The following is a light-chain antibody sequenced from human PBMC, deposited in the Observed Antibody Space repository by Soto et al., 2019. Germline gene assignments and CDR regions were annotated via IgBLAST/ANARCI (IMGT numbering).Light chain of an antibody. CDR2: GAS. CDR3: QQYNNWPRT. CDR1: QSISNK. Sequence: EIGVRQSPATLSSFQGDRVTLSCRASQSISNKLAWYQQRPGQAPRLLIYGASTRTTGIPARFSGSGSGTAFTLTISSLQSEDLAVYYCQQYNNWPRTFGQGTKVDIK. J-gene: IGKJ1*01. V-gene: IGKV3-15*01.